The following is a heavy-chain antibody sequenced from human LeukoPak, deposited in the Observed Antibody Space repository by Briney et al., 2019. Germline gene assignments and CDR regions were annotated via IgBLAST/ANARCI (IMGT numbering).Heavy chain of an antibody. V-gene: IGHV3-23*01. CDR2: IIGSGGSA. Sequence: HAGGSLRLSCAASGFTFSGYAVTWVRQAPGKGLEWVAAIIGSGGSAFYADSVKGRFTMSRDNSRNTLFLQMNGLRGEDTAVYYCAKDYVEVDSWGQGTLVTVSS. J-gene: IGHJ4*02. D-gene: IGHD3-16*01. CDR1: GFTFSGYA. CDR3: AKDYVEVDS.